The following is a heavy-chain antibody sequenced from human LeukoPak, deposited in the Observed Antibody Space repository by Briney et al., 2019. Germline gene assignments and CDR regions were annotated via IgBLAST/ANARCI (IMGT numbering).Heavy chain of an antibody. CDR3: ARDIVVVIPATLRGNFDY. V-gene: IGHV1-2*02. Sequence: ASVKVSCKASGYTFTGYYMHWVRQAPGQGLEWMGWINPNSGGTNYAQKLQGRVTMTTDTSTSAAYMELRSLRSDDTAVYYCARDIVVVIPATLRGNFDYWGQGTLVTVSS. D-gene: IGHD2-15*01. J-gene: IGHJ4*02. CDR2: INPNSGGT. CDR1: GYTFTGYY.